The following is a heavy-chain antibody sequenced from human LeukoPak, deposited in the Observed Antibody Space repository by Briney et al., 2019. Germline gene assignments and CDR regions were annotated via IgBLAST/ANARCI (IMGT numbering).Heavy chain of an antibody. CDR3: ARRVGAPSRPGWFDP. CDR2: ISAYNGNT. J-gene: IGHJ5*02. V-gene: IGHV1-18*04. CDR1: GYTFTNYY. Sequence: ASVKVSCKASGYTFTNYYMHWVRQAPGQGLEWMGWISAYNGNTNYAQKLQGRVTMTTDTSTSTAYMELRSLRSDDTAVYYCARRVGAPSRPGWFDPWGQGTLVTVSS. D-gene: IGHD1-26*01.